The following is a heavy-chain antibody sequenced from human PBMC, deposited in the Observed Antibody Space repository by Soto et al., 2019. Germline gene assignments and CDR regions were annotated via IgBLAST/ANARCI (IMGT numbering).Heavy chain of an antibody. CDR1: GYTFSTYY. CDR2: ISAYNGNT. CDR3: ARASGSSYWFDP. Sequence: ASVKVSCKASGYTFSTYYMHWVRQAPGQGYEWMGWISAYNGNTNYAQKLQGRVTMTTDTSTSTAYMELRSLRSDDTAVYYCARASGSSYWFDPWGQGTLVTVSS. V-gene: IGHV1-18*04. J-gene: IGHJ5*02. D-gene: IGHD1-26*01.